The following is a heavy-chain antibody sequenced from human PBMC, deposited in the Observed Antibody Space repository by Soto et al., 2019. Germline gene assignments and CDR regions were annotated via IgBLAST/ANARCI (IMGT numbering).Heavy chain of an antibody. CDR1: GYTFTSYG. CDR3: ATGATIATNDY. Sequence: QVQLVQSGAEVKKPGASVKVSCKASGYTFTSYGISWVRQAPGQGLEWMGWISAYNGNTKYAQKLQGRVTMTTDTPTSTAYMELRTLRSGGTAVYYWATGATIATNDYWGQGTLVTVSS. D-gene: IGHD5-12*01. CDR2: ISAYNGNT. J-gene: IGHJ4*02. V-gene: IGHV1-18*01.